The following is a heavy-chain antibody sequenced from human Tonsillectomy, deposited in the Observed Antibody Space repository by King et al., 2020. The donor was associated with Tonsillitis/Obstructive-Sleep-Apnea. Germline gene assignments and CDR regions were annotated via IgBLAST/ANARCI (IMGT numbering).Heavy chain of an antibody. Sequence: DVQLVESGGGLVKPGGSLRLSCAGSGFTFSTYSMSWVRQAPGKGLEWVSSISSSSSYIYYADSVKGRFTISRDNAKNSLYLQMNSLRAEDTALYYCARSAIAALLSFDFWGQGTLVTVPS. CDR2: ISSSSSYI. D-gene: IGHD2/OR15-2a*01. J-gene: IGHJ4*02. V-gene: IGHV3-21*01. CDR1: GFTFSTYS. CDR3: ARSAIAALLSFDF.